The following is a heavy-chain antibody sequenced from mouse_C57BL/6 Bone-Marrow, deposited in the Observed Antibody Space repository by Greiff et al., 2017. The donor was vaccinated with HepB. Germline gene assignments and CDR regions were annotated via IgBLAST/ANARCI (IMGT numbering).Heavy chain of an antibody. CDR1: GYTFTSYW. CDR2: IQPNSGST. J-gene: IGHJ2*01. V-gene: IGHV1-64*01. D-gene: IGHD4-1*01. CDR3: ARNWDKYYFDY. Sequence: QVQLQQPGAELVKPGASVKLSCKASGYTFTSYWMHWVKQRPGQGLEWIGMIQPNSGSTNYNEKFKSKATLTVDKSSSTAYMQLSSLTSEDSAVYYCARNWDKYYFDYWGQGTTLTVSS.